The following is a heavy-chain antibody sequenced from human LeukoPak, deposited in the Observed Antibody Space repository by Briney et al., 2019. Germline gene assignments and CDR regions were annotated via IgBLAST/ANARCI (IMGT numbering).Heavy chain of an antibody. J-gene: IGHJ4*02. D-gene: IGHD3-22*01. V-gene: IGHV3-7*04. CDR3: ARNRLWLLADY. CDR2: TKQDESEK. CDR1: GFTFSNYW. Sequence: GGSLRLSCAASGFTFSNYWMSGVRQAPGKGLEWVANTKQDESEKHYVDSVKGRFTISRDNAKNSLFLQMNILRAEDTAVYFCARNRLWLLADYWGQGTVVTVSP.